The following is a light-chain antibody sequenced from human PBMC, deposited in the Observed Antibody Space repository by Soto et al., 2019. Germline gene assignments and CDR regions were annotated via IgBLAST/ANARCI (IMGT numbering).Light chain of an antibody. CDR2: DVS. CDR1: SSDVGGYNY. J-gene: IGLJ2*01. CDR3: SSYTSSNSVI. Sequence: QSALTQPASVSGSPGQSITISCTGTSSDVGGYNYVSWYQQHPGKVPKLMIYDVSNRPSWVSNRFSGSKSGNTASLTISGLQAEDEADYYCSSYTSSNSVIFGGGTKLTVL. V-gene: IGLV2-14*01.